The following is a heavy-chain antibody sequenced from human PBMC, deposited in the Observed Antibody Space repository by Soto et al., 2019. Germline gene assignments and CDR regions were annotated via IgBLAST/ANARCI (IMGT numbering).Heavy chain of an antibody. CDR1: GGSISSSNW. V-gene: IGHV4-4*02. Sequence: QVQLQESGPGLVKPSGTLSLTCAVSGGSISSSNWWSWVRQPPGKGLEWIGEIYHSGSTNYNPSRKSRVSISVDKSNNQFALELSSVTAADTAVYYCARGGYGDYVDWYFDLWGRGTLVTVSS. J-gene: IGHJ2*01. D-gene: IGHD4-17*01. CDR2: IYHSGST. CDR3: ARGGYGDYVDWYFDL.